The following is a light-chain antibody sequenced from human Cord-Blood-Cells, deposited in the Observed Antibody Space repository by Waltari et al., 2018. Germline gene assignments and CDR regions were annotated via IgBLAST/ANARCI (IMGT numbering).Light chain of an antibody. J-gene: IGLJ1*01. CDR2: DVS. CDR3: SSYTSSSTPYV. V-gene: IGLV2-14*01. CDR1: RRDVGVHNY. Sequence: QSALTQPPSVSRSPGQSLTLPCSGTRRDVGVHNYLPWYQQHPGKAPKLMIYDVSNRPSGVSNRFSGSKSGNTASLTISGLQAEDEADYYCSSYTSSSTPYVFGTGTKVTVL.